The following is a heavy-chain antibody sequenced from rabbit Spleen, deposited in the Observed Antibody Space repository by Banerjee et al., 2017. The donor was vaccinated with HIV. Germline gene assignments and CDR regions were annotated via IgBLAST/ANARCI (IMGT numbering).Heavy chain of an antibody. CDR2: IYAGSSGNT. Sequence: QSLEESGGDLVKPGASLTLTCTASGFSFSSSYYMCWVRQAPGKGLECIACIYAGSSGNTYSATWAKGRFTISKTSSTTVTLQMTSLTAADTATYFCARDKELDIWGYEFNLWGQGTLVTVS. CDR3: ARDKELDIWGYEFNL. J-gene: IGHJ4*01. CDR1: GFSFSSSYY. D-gene: IGHD3-1*01. V-gene: IGHV1S40*01.